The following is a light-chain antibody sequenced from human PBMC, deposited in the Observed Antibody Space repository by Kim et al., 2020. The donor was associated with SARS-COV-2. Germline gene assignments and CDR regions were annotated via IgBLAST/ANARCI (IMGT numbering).Light chain of an antibody. J-gene: IGLJ3*02. Sequence: GQSLTISCTGTSSDVGGYNYVSWYQQHPGKAPKLMIYDVSKRPSGVSARFSGSKSGNTASLTISGLQAEDETDYYCSAYTSSSTWVFGGGTQLTVL. V-gene: IGLV2-14*04. CDR2: DVS. CDR3: SAYTSSSTWV. CDR1: SSDVGGYNY.